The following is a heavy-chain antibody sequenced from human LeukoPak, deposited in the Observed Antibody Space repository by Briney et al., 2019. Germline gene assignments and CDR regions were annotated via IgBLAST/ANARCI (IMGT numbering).Heavy chain of an antibody. CDR1: GYTLAGYY. D-gene: IGHD6-13*01. Sequence: ALVKVSCETYGYTLAGYYMHWVRPAPGHGLEWMGWIKPNSGGRNYAQKLQGRVTMTRDTSISTAYMELSRLRSDDTAVYYCARLDSSSEYNWFDPWGQGTLVTVSS. J-gene: IGHJ5*02. CDR3: ARLDSSSEYNWFDP. V-gene: IGHV1-2*02. CDR2: IKPNSGGR.